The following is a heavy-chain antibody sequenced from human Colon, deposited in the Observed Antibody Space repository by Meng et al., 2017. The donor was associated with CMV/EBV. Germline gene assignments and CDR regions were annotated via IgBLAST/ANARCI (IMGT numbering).Heavy chain of an antibody. CDR3: AYIDWNYPPT. CDR2: MHWKDGE. CDR1: GFSLSTSGVN. J-gene: IGHJ4*02. D-gene: IGHD1-7*01. V-gene: IGHV2-5*01. Sequence: SGPTLVKPTQTLTLTCTFSGFSLSTSGVNVGWIRQPPGKALEWLAHMHWKDGEQYGPSLKSRLAVTKDTSKNQVVLTLTDVDFMDTGTYYCAYIDWNYPPTWGQGTLVTVSS.